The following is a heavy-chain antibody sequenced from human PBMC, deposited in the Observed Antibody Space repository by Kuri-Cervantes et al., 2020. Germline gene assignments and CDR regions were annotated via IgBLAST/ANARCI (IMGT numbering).Heavy chain of an antibody. D-gene: IGHD3-10*01. CDR2: IYYSGST. Sequence: SETLSLTCTVSGGSISSGDYYWSWIRQPPGKGLEWIGYIYYSGSTYYNPSLKSRVTISVDTSKNQFSLKLSSVTAADTAVYYCARNNYYGSGSYYNHPWFDPWGQGTLVTVSS. CDR1: GGSISSGDYY. CDR3: ARNNYYGSGSYYNHPWFDP. V-gene: IGHV4-30-4*01. J-gene: IGHJ5*02.